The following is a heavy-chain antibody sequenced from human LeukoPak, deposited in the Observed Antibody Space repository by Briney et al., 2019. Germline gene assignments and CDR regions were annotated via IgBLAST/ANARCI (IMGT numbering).Heavy chain of an antibody. J-gene: IGHJ5*02. D-gene: IGHD3-16*01. CDR2: IRSKAYGGTT. Sequence: PGGSLRLSCTVSGVTFGDSAVSWVRQAPGKGLEWIGFIRSKAYGGTTEYAASVKGRFTISRDDSERIAYLQMNSLKTDDTAVHYCTWGNYGDNWLDPWGLGTLVTVSS. CDR1: GVTFGDSA. V-gene: IGHV3-49*04. CDR3: TWGNYGDNWLDP.